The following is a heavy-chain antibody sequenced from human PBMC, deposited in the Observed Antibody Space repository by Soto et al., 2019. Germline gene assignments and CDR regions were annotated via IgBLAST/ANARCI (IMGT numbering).Heavy chain of an antibody. Sequence: QLQLQESGPGLVKPSETLSLTCTVSGGSISGSSYYWGWIRQPPGKGLEWIGTIFYSGTTYYNPSLKSRVTMSVDTSKRQFSLRLTSVTAAVTAVYYCASSGDYPDYWGPGTLVTVSS. CDR3: ASSGDYPDY. J-gene: IGHJ4*02. V-gene: IGHV4-39*01. CDR2: IFYSGTT. D-gene: IGHD4-17*01. CDR1: GGSISGSSYY.